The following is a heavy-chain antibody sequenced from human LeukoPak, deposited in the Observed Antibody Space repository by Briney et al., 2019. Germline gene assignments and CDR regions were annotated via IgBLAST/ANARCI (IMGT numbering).Heavy chain of an antibody. V-gene: IGHV3-30*18. D-gene: IGHD2-2*01. J-gene: IGHJ4*02. Sequence: PGRSLRLSCAASGFTFSSYGMHWVRQAPGKGLEWVAVISYDGSNKYYADSVKGRFTISRDNSKNTLYLQMNSLRAEDTAVYYCAKARGYCSSTSCSTFDYWGQGTLVTVSS. CDR3: AKARGYCSSTSCSTFDY. CDR2: ISYDGSNK. CDR1: GFTFSSYG.